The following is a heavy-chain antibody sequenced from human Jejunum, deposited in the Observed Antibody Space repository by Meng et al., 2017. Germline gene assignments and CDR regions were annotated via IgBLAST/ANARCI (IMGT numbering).Heavy chain of an antibody. CDR2: INTYSGDT. D-gene: IGHD2-2*01. V-gene: IGHV1-2*06. CDR1: GCSFTGYY. J-gene: IGHJ4*02. CDR3: ASNTDCTSTSCYAY. Sequence: QVQLVQSGAEVKKPGASVKLSCKSSGCSFTGYYMHWVRQAPGQGLEWLGRINTYSGDTNYAQKFQGRVTMTRDTSISTAYMELSSLSSDDTALYYCASNTDCTSTSCYAYWGQGTLVTVSS.